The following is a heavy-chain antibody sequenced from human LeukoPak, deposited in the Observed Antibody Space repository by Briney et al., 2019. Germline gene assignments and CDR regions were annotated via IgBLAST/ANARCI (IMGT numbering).Heavy chain of an antibody. CDR2: IYSDGRT. Sequence: GGSLRLSCAASGIXVSSNYISWVRQAPGKGLEWVSVIYSDGRTYYADSVKGRFTISRDNSKNTLYLQMNSLRAEDTAVYYCARSNCNSCYLGVWYYFDYWGQGTLVTVSS. J-gene: IGHJ4*02. V-gene: IGHV3-66*01. CDR1: GIXVSSNY. CDR3: ARSNCNSCYLGVWYYFDY. D-gene: IGHD1/OR15-1a*01.